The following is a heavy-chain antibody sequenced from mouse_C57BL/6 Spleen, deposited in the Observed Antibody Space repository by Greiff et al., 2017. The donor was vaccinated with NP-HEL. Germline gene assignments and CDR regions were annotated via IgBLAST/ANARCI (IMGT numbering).Heavy chain of an antibody. CDR2: IYPRSGNT. J-gene: IGHJ3*01. CDR1: GYTFTSYG. V-gene: IGHV1-81*01. D-gene: IGHD2-4*01. CDR3: ARSVYYDYDERFAY. Sequence: VKLVESGAELARPGASVKLSCKASGYTFTSYGISWVKQRTGQGLEWIGEIYPRSGNTYYNEKFKGKATLTADKSSSTAYMELRSLTSEDSAVYFCARSVYYDYDERFAYWGQGTLVTVSA.